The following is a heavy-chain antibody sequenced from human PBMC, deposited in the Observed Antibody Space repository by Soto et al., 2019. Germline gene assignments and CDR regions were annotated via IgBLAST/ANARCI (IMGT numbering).Heavy chain of an antibody. CDR3: MGLTATGDDITY. CDR2: ISDDGSNK. D-gene: IGHD7-27*01. V-gene: IGHV3-30-3*01. J-gene: IGHJ4*02. Sequence: QVQLVESGGGVVQPGRSLRLSCAASGITFSNYIVHWVRQAPGKGLEWVALISDDGSNKYYADSVKGRFTISRDNSKKTVYLQMNSLRAEDTAVYYCMGLTATGDDITYWGQGTLVTVSA. CDR1: GITFSNYI.